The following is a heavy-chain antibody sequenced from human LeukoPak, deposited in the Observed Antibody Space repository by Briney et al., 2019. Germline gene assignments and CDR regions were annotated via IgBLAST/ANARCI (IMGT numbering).Heavy chain of an antibody. CDR1: GGTFSSYA. V-gene: IGHV1-69*06. J-gene: IGHJ6*03. Sequence: SVKVSCKASGGTFSSYAISWVRQAPGQGLEWMGGIIPIFGTANYAQKFQGRVTITADKSTSTAYMELSSLRSEDTAVYYGARDELRSGYRNYYYYMDVWGKGTTVTVSS. CDR3: ARDELRSGYRNYYYYMDV. D-gene: IGHD3-22*01. CDR2: IIPIFGTA.